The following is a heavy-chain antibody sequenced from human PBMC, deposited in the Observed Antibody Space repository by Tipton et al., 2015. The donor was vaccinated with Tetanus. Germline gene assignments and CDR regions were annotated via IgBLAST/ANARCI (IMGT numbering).Heavy chain of an antibody. V-gene: IGHV4-59*01. CDR3: ARIRQVGKPGPFFDY. J-gene: IGHJ4*02. D-gene: IGHD7-27*01. CDR1: TFTLRKNY. Sequence: LRLSCAASTFTLRKNYKTWVRQAPGKGLEWIGYIYYSGSTNYNPSLRSRVTISVDTSKNQFSLKLSSVTAADTAVYYCARIRQVGKPGPFFDYWGQGTLVTVSS. CDR2: IYYSGST.